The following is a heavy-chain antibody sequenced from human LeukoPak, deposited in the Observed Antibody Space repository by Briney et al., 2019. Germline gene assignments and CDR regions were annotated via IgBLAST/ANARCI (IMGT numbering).Heavy chain of an antibody. Sequence: PSQTLSLTCTVSGGSISSGGYYWSWIRQHPGKGLEWIGYIYYSGSTYYNPSLKSRVTISVDTSKNQFSLKLSSVTAADTAVYYCAREYDYGDLYYFDYWGQGTLVTVSS. J-gene: IGHJ4*02. CDR2: IYYSGST. CDR1: GGSISSGGYY. D-gene: IGHD4-17*01. CDR3: AREYDYGDLYYFDY. V-gene: IGHV4-31*03.